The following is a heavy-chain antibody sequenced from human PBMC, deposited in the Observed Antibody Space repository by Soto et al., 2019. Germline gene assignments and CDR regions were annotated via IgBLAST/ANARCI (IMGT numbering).Heavy chain of an antibody. V-gene: IGHV4-39*01. Sequence: SETLSLTCTVSGGSISSSSYYWGWIRQPPGKGLEWIGSIYYSGSTYYNPSLKSRVTISVDTSKNQFSLKLSSVTAADTAVYYCARASNYDFWSGYKSYWGYYYYGMDVWGQGTPVTVSS. D-gene: IGHD3-3*01. CDR3: ARASNYDFWSGYKSYWGYYYYGMDV. CDR2: IYYSGST. J-gene: IGHJ6*02. CDR1: GGSISSSSYY.